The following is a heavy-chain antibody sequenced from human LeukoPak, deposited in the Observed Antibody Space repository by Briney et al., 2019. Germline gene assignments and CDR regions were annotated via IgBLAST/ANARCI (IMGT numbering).Heavy chain of an antibody. J-gene: IGHJ6*03. CDR1: GGSISSSSYY. D-gene: IGHD3-10*01. CDR2: IYYSGST. CDR3: ARDLGDYYMDV. Sequence: SETLSLTCTVSGGSISSSSYYWGWIRQPPGRGLGWIGSIYYSGSTYYNPSLKSRITISVDTSKNQFSLKLSSVTAADTAVYYCARDLGDYYMDVWGKGTTVTVSS. V-gene: IGHV4-39*07.